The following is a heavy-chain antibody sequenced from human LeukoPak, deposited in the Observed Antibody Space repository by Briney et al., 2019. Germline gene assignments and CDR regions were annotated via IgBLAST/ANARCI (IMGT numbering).Heavy chain of an antibody. Sequence: PSETLSLTCTVSGGSISSSSYYWGWIRQPPGKGLEWIGSIYYSGSTYYNPSLKSRVTISVDTSRNQFSLKLSSVTAADTAVYYCARHCSSTSCYWYYFDYWGQGTLVTVSS. J-gene: IGHJ4*02. V-gene: IGHV4-39*07. CDR2: IYYSGST. CDR3: ARHCSSTSCYWYYFDY. D-gene: IGHD2-2*01. CDR1: GGSISSSSYY.